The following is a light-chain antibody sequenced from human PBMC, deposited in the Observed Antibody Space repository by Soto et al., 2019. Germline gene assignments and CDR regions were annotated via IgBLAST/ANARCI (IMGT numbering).Light chain of an antibody. CDR1: QYINTR. CDR2: QTS. CDR3: HQRQSWPRT. V-gene: IGKV3-11*01. Sequence: EIMLTQSPATLSSFPGDRVTLSCWASQYINTRLAWYQHRPGQAPRLLIYQTSIRAAGIPARFSASGSGTDFTLTISDVQPEDFALYYCHQRQSWPRTFGQGTKVDIK. J-gene: IGKJ1*01.